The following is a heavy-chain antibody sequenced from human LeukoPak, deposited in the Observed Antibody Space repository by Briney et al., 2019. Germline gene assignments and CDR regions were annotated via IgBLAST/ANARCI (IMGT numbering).Heavy chain of an antibody. CDR3: ARELGSGSYEY. Sequence: PSETLSLTCTVSGGSISSYYWTWIRQPAGKGLEWIGRAHTSGKTDYNPSLKSRVTMSVDTSKNQFSLRLSSVTAADTAVYYCARELGSGSYEYWGQGTLVTVSS. CDR2: AHTSGKT. CDR1: GGSISSYY. V-gene: IGHV4-4*07. D-gene: IGHD3-10*01. J-gene: IGHJ4*02.